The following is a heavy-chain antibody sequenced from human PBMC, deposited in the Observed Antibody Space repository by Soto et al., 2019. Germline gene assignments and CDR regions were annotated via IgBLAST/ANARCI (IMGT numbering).Heavy chain of an antibody. J-gene: IGHJ6*02. CDR2: IVPMFGTA. CDR1: GGTFGSYG. CDR3: ARQKAMPPHYYSGMDV. D-gene: IGHD2-2*01. V-gene: IGHV1-69*06. Sequence: QVLLVQSGAEVKKPGSSVKVSCTASGGTFGSYGVTWVRQAPGQGLEWLGEIVPMFGTASYAQKFQGRVTLTADKSTTTVHVELSSLRSDDTAVYFCARQKAMPPHYYSGMDVWGQGTTVTVSS.